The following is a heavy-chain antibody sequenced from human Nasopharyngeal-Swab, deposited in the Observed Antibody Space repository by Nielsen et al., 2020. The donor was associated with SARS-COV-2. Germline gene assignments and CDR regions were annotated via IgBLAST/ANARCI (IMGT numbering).Heavy chain of an antibody. CDR2: IAHDASNE. CDR1: DFYFPNAW. J-gene: IGHJ4*02. D-gene: IGHD4-17*01. CDR3: ARDAPAHYGAFY. Sequence: GESLKISCSASDFYFPNAWMHWVRQAPGKGLEWVAFIAHDASNEYYGDSVKGRFSISRDSSKNTLYLQMDSLRGEDTAVYYCARDAPAHYGAFYWGRGTLVTVSS. V-gene: IGHV3-30*03.